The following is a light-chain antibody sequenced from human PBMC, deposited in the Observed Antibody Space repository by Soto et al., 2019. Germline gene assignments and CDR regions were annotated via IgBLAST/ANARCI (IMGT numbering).Light chain of an antibody. J-gene: IGKJ1*01. Sequence: DIQMTQSPSTLSASVGDRVIITCRASQSISSRLAWYQQKPGKAPKLLIYTASSLESGVPSRFSGSGSGTEFTLTISSLQPDDFATYYCQKYSGSPTFGQGTQVEIK. CDR1: QSISSR. CDR3: QKYSGSPT. CDR2: TAS. V-gene: IGKV1-5*03.